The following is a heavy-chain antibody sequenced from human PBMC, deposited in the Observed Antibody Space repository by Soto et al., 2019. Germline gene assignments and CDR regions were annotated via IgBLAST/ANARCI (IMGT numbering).Heavy chain of an antibody. J-gene: IGHJ4*02. V-gene: IGHV4-30-4*01. CDR3: AGGPDGDKVDY. Sequence: QVQLQESGPGLVEPSQTLSLTCTVSGGSISSGDYYWSWIRQPPGKGLEWIGHIYNSGSTYSNPSLKSRVTISVDTSKNQFSLKLSSVTAADTAVYYCAGGPDGDKVDYWGQGTLVTVSS. D-gene: IGHD7-27*01. CDR2: IYNSGST. CDR1: GGSISSGDYY.